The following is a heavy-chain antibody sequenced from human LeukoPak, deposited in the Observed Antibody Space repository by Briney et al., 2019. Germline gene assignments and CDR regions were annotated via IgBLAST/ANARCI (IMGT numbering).Heavy chain of an antibody. CDR2: ISGSGSYI. CDR1: GFTFSSYS. J-gene: IGHJ4*02. Sequence: PGGSLRLSCVASGFTFSSYSMNWVRQAPGKGLEWVSSISGSGSYIYYADSVKGRFAISRDNAKNSLYLQMSTLRAEDTAVYYCARGVFSGSSDWGQGTLVTVSS. CDR3: ARGVFSGSSD. D-gene: IGHD3-10*01. V-gene: IGHV3-21*01.